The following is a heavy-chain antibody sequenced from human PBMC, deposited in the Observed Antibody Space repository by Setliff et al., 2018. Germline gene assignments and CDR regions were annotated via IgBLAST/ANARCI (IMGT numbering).Heavy chain of an antibody. CDR2: IYHSGST. CDR3: ARTDDYYNFYAY. J-gene: IGHJ4*02. Sequence: PSETLSLTCTVSGGSISSSSYYWGWIRQPPGKGLEWIGEIYHSGSTNYNPSLKSRVTISIDASKNQFSLKLDSVTAADTAVYYCARTDDYYNFYAYWGQGTLVTVSS. D-gene: IGHD3-3*01. CDR1: GGSISSSSYY. V-gene: IGHV4-39*07.